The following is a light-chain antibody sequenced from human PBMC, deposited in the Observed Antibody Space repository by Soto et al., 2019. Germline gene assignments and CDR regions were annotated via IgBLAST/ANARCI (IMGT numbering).Light chain of an antibody. CDR2: GND. CDR3: QSYDKSLSGFYV. Sequence: QSVLTQPASVSGSPGQSITISCAGSSSNIGAGYNVHWYQHLPGRAPKLLIFGNDNRPSGVPDRFSASKSGSSASLAITGLQAEDEADYYCQSYDKSLSGFYVFGTGTKVTVL. J-gene: IGLJ1*01. CDR1: SSNIGAGYN. V-gene: IGLV1-40*01.